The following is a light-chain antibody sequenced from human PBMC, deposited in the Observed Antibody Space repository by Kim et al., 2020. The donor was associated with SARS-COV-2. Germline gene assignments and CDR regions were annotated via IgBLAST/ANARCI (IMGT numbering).Light chain of an antibody. J-gene: IGLJ3*02. CDR2: EVF. V-gene: IGLV2-8*01. CDR3: SSYEGRKVVV. CDR1: SSDVGGYNY. Sequence: GQSVTISCTGTSSDVGGYNYVSWYQQHPGKVPKLLMYEVFKRPSGVPDRVSGSKSGNTASLTVSGLQADDEADYYCSSYEGRKVVVFGGGTQLTVL.